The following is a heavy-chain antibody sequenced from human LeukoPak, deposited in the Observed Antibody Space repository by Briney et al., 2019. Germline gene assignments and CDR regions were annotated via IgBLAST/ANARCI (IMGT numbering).Heavy chain of an antibody. CDR2: ISYDGNIK. J-gene: IGHJ6*03. CDR3: ARRYYYDSSGYYPSYYYYMDV. Sequence: GTSLRLSCAASGFSFTSYNFHWVRQAPGKGLQWLGFISYDGNIKYEDSVKGRFTISRDNSKNTLYLQMNSLRAEDTAVYYCARRYYYDSSGYYPSYYYYMDVWGKGTTVTVSS. D-gene: IGHD3-22*01. V-gene: IGHV3-30*03. CDR1: GFSFTSYN.